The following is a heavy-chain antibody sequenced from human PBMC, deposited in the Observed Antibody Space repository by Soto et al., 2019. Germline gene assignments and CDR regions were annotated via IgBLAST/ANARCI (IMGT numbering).Heavy chain of an antibody. Sequence: PSETLSLTCAVYGGSVGGYYWSWVRQPPGKGLEWIGEINHSGSITYPPSLKSRVTMSVDTSKNQFSLRLNSVTAADTAVYYCARGEVTTGVFWGQGTQVTVSS. D-gene: IGHD4-17*01. J-gene: IGHJ4*02. V-gene: IGHV4-34*01. CDR1: GGSVGGYY. CDR3: ARGEVTTGVF. CDR2: INHSGSI.